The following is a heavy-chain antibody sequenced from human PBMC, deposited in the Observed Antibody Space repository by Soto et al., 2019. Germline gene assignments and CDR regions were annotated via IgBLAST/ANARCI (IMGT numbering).Heavy chain of an antibody. CDR2: INSDGSGT. J-gene: IGHJ4*02. CDR1: GFTFSSYW. D-gene: IGHD6-13*01. Sequence: GGSLRLSCAASGFTFSSYWMHWVRQAPGKGLVWVSRINSDGSGTTYADSVKGRFTISRDNAKNTLYLQMNSLRAEDSAVYYCQSGIAAAGSIAYWGQGTLVTVSS. CDR3: QSGIAAAGSIAY. V-gene: IGHV3-74*01.